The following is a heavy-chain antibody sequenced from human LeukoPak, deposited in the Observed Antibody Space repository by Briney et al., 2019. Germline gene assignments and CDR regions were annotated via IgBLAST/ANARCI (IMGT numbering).Heavy chain of an antibody. CDR3: ARGPFTPYYYDSSGYYYDFDY. CDR2: IYYSGST. Sequence: SQTLSLTCTVSGGSISSGGYSWSWIRQHPGKGLEWIVYIYYSGSTYYNPSLKSRVTISVDTSKNQFSLKLSSVTAADTAVYYCARGPFTPYYYDSSGYYYDFDYWGQGTLVTVSS. CDR1: GGSISSGGYS. D-gene: IGHD3-22*01. J-gene: IGHJ4*02. V-gene: IGHV4-31*03.